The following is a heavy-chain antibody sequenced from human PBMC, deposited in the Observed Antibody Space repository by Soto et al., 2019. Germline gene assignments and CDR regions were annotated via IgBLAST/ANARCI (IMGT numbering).Heavy chain of an antibody. CDR1: GFTFSSYA. CDR2: ISYDGSNK. J-gene: IGHJ4*02. V-gene: IGHV3-30-3*01. CDR3: ASDYGSGSYIDY. D-gene: IGHD3-10*01. Sequence: QVQLVESGGGVVQPGRSLRLSCAASGFTFSSYAMHWVRQAPGKGLEWVAVISYDGSNKYYADSVKGRFTISRDNSKNTLYLQMNSLRAEDTAVYYCASDYGSGSYIDYWGQGTLVTVSS.